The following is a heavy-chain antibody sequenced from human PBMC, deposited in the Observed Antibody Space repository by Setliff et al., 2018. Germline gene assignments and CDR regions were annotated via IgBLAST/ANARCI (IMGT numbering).Heavy chain of an antibody. CDR3: EGRAVADRGLDF. Sequence: GGSLRLSCAASGFTFSTYEIHWVRQAPGRGLEWVSSIGASGSDKYYADSVKGRFIISRDNAKNSLSLQMNSLRTDDTAFYYCEGRAVADRGLDFWGQGTMVTVSS. D-gene: IGHD6-19*01. CDR1: GFTFSTYE. J-gene: IGHJ3*01. CDR2: IGASGSDK. V-gene: IGHV3-48*03.